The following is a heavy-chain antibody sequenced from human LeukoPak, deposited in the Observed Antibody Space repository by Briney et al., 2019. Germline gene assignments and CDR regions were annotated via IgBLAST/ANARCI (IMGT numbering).Heavy chain of an antibody. J-gene: IGHJ4*02. D-gene: IGHD3-10*01. V-gene: IGHV5-51*01. CDR2: IYPGDSDT. CDR3: ASGSSYYYGSGSYRIDY. Sequence: GESLKISCKGSGYSFTSYWIGWVRQMPGKGLAWMGIIYPGDSDTRYSPSFQGQVTISADKSISTAYLQWSSLKASDTAMYYCASGSSYYYGSGSYRIDYWGQGTLVTVSS. CDR1: GYSFTSYW.